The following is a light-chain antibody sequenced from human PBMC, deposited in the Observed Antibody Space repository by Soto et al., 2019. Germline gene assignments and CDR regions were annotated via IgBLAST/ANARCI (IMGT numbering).Light chain of an antibody. Sequence: EIVLTQSPGTLSLSPGERATLSCRASQSVSTFLAWYQQRPGQAPRLLIYDASKRATGIPARFSGSGSGTDFTLTISRLEPEDFAVYYCQQYGSSPRTFGQGTKVDNK. V-gene: IGKV3-20*01. CDR1: QSVSTF. CDR3: QQYGSSPRT. CDR2: DAS. J-gene: IGKJ1*01.